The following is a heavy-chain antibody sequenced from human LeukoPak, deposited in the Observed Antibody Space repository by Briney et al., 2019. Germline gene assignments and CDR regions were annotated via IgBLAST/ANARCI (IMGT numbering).Heavy chain of an antibody. CDR3: ARVTSGVSYYGFDP. CDR2: INPKSGGT. D-gene: IGHD3-22*01. V-gene: IGHV1-2*02. CDR1: GYTFIGYC. J-gene: IGHJ5*02. Sequence: ASVKVSCKASGYTFIGYCIHWVRQDPGQGLEWMGWINPKSGGTNYAQKFQGRVTITRDTSISTAYMELSRLRSDDTAVYHCARVTSGVSYYGFDPWGQGTLVTVSS.